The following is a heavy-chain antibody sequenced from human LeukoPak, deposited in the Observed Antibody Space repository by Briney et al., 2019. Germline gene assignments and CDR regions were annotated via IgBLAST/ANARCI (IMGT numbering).Heavy chain of an antibody. CDR1: GYTFTSYY. Sequence: SVKVSCKASGYTFTSYYMHWVRQAPGQGLEWMGGIIPIFGTANYAQKFQGRVTITADESTSTAYMELSSLRSEDTAVYYCASSSGWTFDYWGQGTLVTVSS. CDR2: IIPIFGTA. CDR3: ASSSGWTFDY. J-gene: IGHJ4*02. D-gene: IGHD6-19*01. V-gene: IGHV1-69*13.